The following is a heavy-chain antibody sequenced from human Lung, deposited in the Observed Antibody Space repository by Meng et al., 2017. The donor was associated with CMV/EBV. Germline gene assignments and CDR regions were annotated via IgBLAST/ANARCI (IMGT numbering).Heavy chain of an antibody. CDR1: GFNFDDYS. V-gene: IGHV3-9*01. J-gene: IGHJ6*02. Sequence: LKISCAASGFNFDDYSMHWVRQAPGKGLEWVSGISWNSGNVGYGDSVKGRFTISRDNGKNSLYLQMNSLRAEDTALYYCTRVGLAMDVWGQGTMVTVSS. CDR3: TRVGLAMDV. CDR2: ISWNSGNV. D-gene: IGHD3-16*01.